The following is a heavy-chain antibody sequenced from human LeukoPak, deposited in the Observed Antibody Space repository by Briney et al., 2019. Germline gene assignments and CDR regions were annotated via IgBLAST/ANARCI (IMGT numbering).Heavy chain of an antibody. J-gene: IGHJ4*02. D-gene: IGHD3-16*01. V-gene: IGHV3-74*01. CDR2: ITNDGSST. Sequence: GGSLRLSCAASGLTFSSHWMHWVRQAPGKGLVWVSRITNDGSSTTYADSVKGRFTISRDNAKNSLYLQMNSLRAEDTALYYCAKDIAPRGIGYFDYWGQGTLVTVSS. CDR1: GLTFSSHW. CDR3: AKDIAPRGIGYFDY.